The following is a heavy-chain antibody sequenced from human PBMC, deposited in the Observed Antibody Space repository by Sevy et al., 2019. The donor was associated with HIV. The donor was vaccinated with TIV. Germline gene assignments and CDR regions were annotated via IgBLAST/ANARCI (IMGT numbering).Heavy chain of an antibody. V-gene: IGHV1-18*01. J-gene: IGHJ4*02. D-gene: IGHD5-12*01. CDR3: ARDAVAVVANDY. CDR1: GYTFTSYG. Sequence: ASVKVSCKASGYTFTSYGISWVRQAPGQGLEWMGCISAYNGNTNYAQKLQGRVTMTTDTSTSTAYMELRSMRSDDTAVYYCARDAVAVVANDYWGQGTLVTVSS. CDR2: ISAYNGNT.